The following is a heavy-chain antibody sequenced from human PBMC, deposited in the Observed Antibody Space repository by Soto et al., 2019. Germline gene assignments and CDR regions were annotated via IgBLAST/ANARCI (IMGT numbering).Heavy chain of an antibody. V-gene: IGHV4-59*01. CDR2: IYYSGST. J-gene: IGHJ6*02. D-gene: IGHD1-26*01. CDR1: GGSISSYY. CDR3: ARDHGGRALTYYYGMDV. Sequence: SETLSLTCTVSGGSISSYYWSWIRQPPGKGLEWIGYIYYSGSTNYNPSLKSRVTISVDTSKNQSSLKLSSVTAADTAVYYCARDHGGRALTYYYGMDVWGQGTTVTSP.